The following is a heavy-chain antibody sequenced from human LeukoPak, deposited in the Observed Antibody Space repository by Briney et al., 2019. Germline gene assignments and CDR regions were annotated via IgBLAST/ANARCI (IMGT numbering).Heavy chain of an antibody. Sequence: GGSLRLSCAASGFTFSSYAMSWVRQAPGKGLEWVANIKQDGSEKYYVDSVKGRFTISRDNAKNSLYLQMNSLRAEDTAAYYCAREGSRRLYMDVWGRGTTITVSS. V-gene: IGHV3-7*03. D-gene: IGHD2-15*01. CDR3: AREGSRRLYMDV. CDR2: IKQDGSEK. CDR1: GFTFSSYA. J-gene: IGHJ6*03.